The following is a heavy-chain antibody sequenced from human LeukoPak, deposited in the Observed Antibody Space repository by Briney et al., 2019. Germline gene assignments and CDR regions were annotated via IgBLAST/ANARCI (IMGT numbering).Heavy chain of an antibody. V-gene: IGHV4-38-2*02. CDR3: ARVGTTDAFDI. CDR2: IYHSGST. Sequence: SETLSLTCTVSGYSISSGYYWGWIRHPPGKGLEWIGNIYHSGSTYFNPSLQSRVTISVDTSKNQFSLKLSSVTAADTAVYYCARVGTTDAFDIWGQGTMVTVSS. D-gene: IGHD4-11*01. J-gene: IGHJ3*02. CDR1: GYSISSGYY.